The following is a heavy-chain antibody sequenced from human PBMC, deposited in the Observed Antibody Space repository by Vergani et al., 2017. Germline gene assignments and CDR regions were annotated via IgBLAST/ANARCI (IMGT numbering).Heavy chain of an antibody. CDR1: GFTFGDYA. D-gene: IGHD4-17*01. Sequence: EVQLVESGGGLVQPGRSLRLSCTASGFTFGDYAMSWVRQAPGKGLEWVGFIRSKAYGGTTEYAASVKGRFTISRDDSKSIAYLQMNSLKTEDTAVYYCTRDDGDYVWFDPWGQGTLVTVSS. CDR3: TRDDGDYVWFDP. J-gene: IGHJ5*02. CDR2: IRSKAYGGTT. V-gene: IGHV3-49*04.